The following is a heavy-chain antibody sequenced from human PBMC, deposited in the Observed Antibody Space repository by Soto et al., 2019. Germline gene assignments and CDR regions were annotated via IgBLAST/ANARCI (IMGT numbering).Heavy chain of an antibody. CDR3: ARYGGGCNSTSCPLYYYYGMDV. V-gene: IGHV5-51*01. D-gene: IGHD2-2*01. CDR2: IDPGDSDT. CDR1: GYRFTSYW. Sequence: GESLKISCKGSGYRFTSYWIGWVRQMPGKGLEWMGIIDPGDSDTRYSPSFQGQVTISADKSISTAYLQWSSLKASDTATYYCARYGGGCNSTSCPLYYYYGMDVWGQGTTVTVSS. J-gene: IGHJ6*02.